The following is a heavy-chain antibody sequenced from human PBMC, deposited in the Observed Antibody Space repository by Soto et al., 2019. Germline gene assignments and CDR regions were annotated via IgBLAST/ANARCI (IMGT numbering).Heavy chain of an antibody. D-gene: IGHD6-19*01. CDR3: AKEQDGEQWLVFECDD. Sequence: GGSLRLSCAASGFTFSSYGMHWVRQAPGKGLEWVAVISYDGSNKYYADSVKGRFTISRDNSKNTLYLQMNSLRAEDTAVYYCAKEQDGEQWLVFECDDWGQGTLVTVSS. CDR1: GFTFSSYG. CDR2: ISYDGSNK. V-gene: IGHV3-30*18. J-gene: IGHJ4*02.